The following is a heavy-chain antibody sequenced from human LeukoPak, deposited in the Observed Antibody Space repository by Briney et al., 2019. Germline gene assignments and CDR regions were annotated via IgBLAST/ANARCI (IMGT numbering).Heavy chain of an antibody. CDR2: INPNSGGT. V-gene: IGHV1-2*02. Sequence: ASVKVSCKASGYTFTCYYMHWVRQAPGQGLEWMGWINPNSGGTNYAQKFQGRVTMTMDTSISTAYMELSRLRSDDTAVYYCAREAPRYCSSTSCSDYWGQGTLVTVSS. CDR3: AREAPRYCSSTSCSDY. CDR1: GYTFTCYY. J-gene: IGHJ4*02. D-gene: IGHD2-2*01.